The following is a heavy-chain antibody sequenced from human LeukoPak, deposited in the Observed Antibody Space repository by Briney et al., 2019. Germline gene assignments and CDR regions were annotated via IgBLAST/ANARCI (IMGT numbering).Heavy chain of an antibody. CDR1: GFTFSSYN. CDR2: ISGSGGST. Sequence: GGSLRLSCAASGFTFSSYNMNWIRQAPGKGLEWVSAISGSGGSTYYADSVKGRFTISRDNSKNTLYLQMNSLRAEDTAVYYCAKDLRGMYYDYVWGSYRRRYAFDIWGQGTMVTVSS. V-gene: IGHV3-23*01. J-gene: IGHJ3*02. CDR3: AKDLRGMYYDYVWGSYRRRYAFDI. D-gene: IGHD3-16*02.